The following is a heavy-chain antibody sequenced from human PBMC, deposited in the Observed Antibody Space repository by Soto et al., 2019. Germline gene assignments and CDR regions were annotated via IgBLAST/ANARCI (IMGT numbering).Heavy chain of an antibody. CDR1: GGSISSGGYS. CDR2: IYHSGST. Sequence: PSETLSLTCAVSGGSISSGGYSWSWIRQPPGKGLEWIGYIYHSGSTYYNPSLKSRVTISVDRSKNQFSLKLSSVTAADTAVYYCARGGVRIFGVAINRDDAFDIWGQGTMVTVSS. J-gene: IGHJ3*02. D-gene: IGHD3-3*01. CDR3: ARGGVRIFGVAINRDDAFDI. V-gene: IGHV4-30-2*01.